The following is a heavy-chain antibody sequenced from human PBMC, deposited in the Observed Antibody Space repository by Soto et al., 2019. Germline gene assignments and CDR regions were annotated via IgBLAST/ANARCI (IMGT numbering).Heavy chain of an antibody. CDR1: GYTFNIYG. J-gene: IGHJ3*02. D-gene: IGHD2-21*01. V-gene: IGHV1-3*01. Sequence: ASVKVSCKASGYTFNIYGLHWVRQAPGQRLEWMGWINAGMRWINAGNGNTKYSQKFQGRVTITRDTSASTAFMELSSPKSEDTAVYYCARDCTYCGGDTGLDAFDIWGQGTMVTVSS. CDR3: ARDCTYCGGDTGLDAFDI. CDR2: INAGMRWINAGNGNT.